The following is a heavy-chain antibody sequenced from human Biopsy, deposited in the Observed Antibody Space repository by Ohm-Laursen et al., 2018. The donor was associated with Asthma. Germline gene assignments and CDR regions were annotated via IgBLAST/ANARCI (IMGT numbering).Heavy chain of an antibody. J-gene: IGHJ4*02. CDR2: ISGSGGSK. CDR1: GCTFSSYA. V-gene: IGHV3-23*01. CDR3: ARFKRGYSYGYAGVFDY. Sequence: SLRLSCAACGCTFSSYAMSWVRQAPGKGLEWVSAISGSGGSKYYADSVKGRFTISRDNAKNSLYLQMNSLRDEDTAVYYCARFKRGYSYGYAGVFDYWGQGTLVTVSS. D-gene: IGHD5-18*01.